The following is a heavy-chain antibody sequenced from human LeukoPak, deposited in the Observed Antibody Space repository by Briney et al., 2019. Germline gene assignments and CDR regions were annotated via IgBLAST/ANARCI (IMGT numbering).Heavy chain of an antibody. D-gene: IGHD1-1*01. CDR3: ARGPNGNWSGLDF. CDR2: ISPTGSTT. Sequence: PGGSLRLSCTASGFSFSGHWMHWARQLPGKGLVWVSRISPTGSTTSYADSVKGRFTVSRDNAKNTLHLQVNNLRAEDTAVYYCARGPNGNWSGLDFWGQGTLLTVSS. J-gene: IGHJ4*02. CDR1: GFSFSGHW. V-gene: IGHV3-74*01.